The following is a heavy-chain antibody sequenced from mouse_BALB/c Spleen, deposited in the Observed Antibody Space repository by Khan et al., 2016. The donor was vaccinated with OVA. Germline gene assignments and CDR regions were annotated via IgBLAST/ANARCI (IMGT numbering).Heavy chain of an antibody. Sequence: QVQLQQSGPELKKPGETVKISCKASGYTFTNYGMNWVQQSPGKALKWMGWINTYTGEPTYADDFKGRFAFSLETSASTAYLQINNLTNEATATYDGASPPYFSCPLDHWGQGTSVTVSS. J-gene: IGHJ4*01. D-gene: IGHD2-10*01. V-gene: IGHV9-3-1*01. CDR1: GYTFTNYG. CDR3: ASPPYFSCPLDH. CDR2: INTYTGEP.